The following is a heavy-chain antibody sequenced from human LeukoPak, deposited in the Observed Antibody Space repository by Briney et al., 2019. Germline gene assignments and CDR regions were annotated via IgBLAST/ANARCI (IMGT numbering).Heavy chain of an antibody. J-gene: IGHJ4*02. CDR3: AKKAQYDGHYPLDY. Sequence: GGSLRLSCATSGFTFSNYPMHWVHQAPGKGLEWVSGTSDRGDYTYYADSVKGRFTISRDTSKNTLYLQMNSLRAEDTALYFCAKKAQYDGHYPLDYWGQGTLVTVSA. CDR1: GFTFSNYP. V-gene: IGHV3-23*01. CDR2: TSDRGDYT. D-gene: IGHD4/OR15-4a*01.